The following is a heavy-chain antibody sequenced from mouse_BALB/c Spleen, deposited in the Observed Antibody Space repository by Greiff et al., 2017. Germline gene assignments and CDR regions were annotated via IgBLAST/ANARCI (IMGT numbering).Heavy chain of an antibody. CDR1: GFSLTSYG. D-gene: IGHD2-3*01. V-gene: IGHV2-9*02. CDR2: IWAGGST. Sequence: VKLQQSGPGLVAPSQSLSITCTVSGFSLTSYGVHWVRQPPGKGLEWLGVIWAGGSTNYNSALMSRLSISKDNSKSQVFLKMNSLQTDDTAMYYCARDKDGYYEGWFAYWGQGTLVTVSA. J-gene: IGHJ3*01. CDR3: ARDKDGYYEGWFAY.